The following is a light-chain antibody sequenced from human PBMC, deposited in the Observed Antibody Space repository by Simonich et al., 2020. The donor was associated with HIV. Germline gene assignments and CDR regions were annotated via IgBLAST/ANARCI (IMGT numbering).Light chain of an antibody. Sequence: DIQMTQSPSSLSASVGDRVTITCRTSQSISNYLNWYQQKPGKAPKLLISAASTLQSGVPSRFSGSGSGTDFTLTISWLQSEDFATYYCQQYYNYPLTFGGGTKVEIK. CDR1: QSISNY. J-gene: IGKJ4*01. CDR2: AAS. V-gene: IGKV1-39*01. CDR3: QQYYNYPLT.